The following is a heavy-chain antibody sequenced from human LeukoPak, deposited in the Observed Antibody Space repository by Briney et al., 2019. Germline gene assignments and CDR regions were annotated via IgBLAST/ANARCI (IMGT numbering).Heavy chain of an antibody. CDR3: AKRGVVIRVILVGFHKEAYYFDS. CDR1: GITLSNYG. J-gene: IGHJ4*02. D-gene: IGHD3-22*01. CDR2: MSGSGGRT. Sequence: SGATLRLPCAVSGITLSNYGMSWVRQAPGKGLEWVAGMSGSGGRTNYADSVKGRFTISRDNPKNTLYLQMNSLRAEDTAVYFCAKRGVVIRVILVGFHKEAYYFDSWGQGALVTVSS. V-gene: IGHV3-23*01.